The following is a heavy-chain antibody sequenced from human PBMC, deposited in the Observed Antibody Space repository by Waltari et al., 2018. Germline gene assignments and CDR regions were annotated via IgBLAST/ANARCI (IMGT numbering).Heavy chain of an antibody. CDR1: GGSISSSSYY. CDR2: IYYSGST. D-gene: IGHD4-17*01. CDR3: ARHARTSYGDYGRRAVAEYFQH. Sequence: QLQLQESGPGLVKPSETLSLTCTVSGGSISSSSYYWGWIRQPPGKGLEWIGSIYYSGSTYYNPSLKIRVTISVDTSKNQFSLKLSSVTAADTAVYYCARHARTSYGDYGRRAVAEYFQHWGQGTLVTVSS. V-gene: IGHV4-39*01. J-gene: IGHJ1*01.